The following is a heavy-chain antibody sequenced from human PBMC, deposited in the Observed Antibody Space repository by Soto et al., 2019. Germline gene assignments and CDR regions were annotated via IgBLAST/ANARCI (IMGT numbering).Heavy chain of an antibody. V-gene: IGHV3-7*01. D-gene: IGHD2-15*01. CDR1: GFSFRNYW. J-gene: IGHJ4*02. CDR3: ARDIGYSSFDY. CDR2: INHDGSEQ. Sequence: EVQLVESGGDLVQPGGSLRLSCAVSGFSFRNYWMSWVRQAPGKGLEWVANINHDGSEQNFLDSVKGRLTISRDNGKNSPFLQMNSLLAEDTAVYYCARDIGYSSFDYWGQATLVTVSS.